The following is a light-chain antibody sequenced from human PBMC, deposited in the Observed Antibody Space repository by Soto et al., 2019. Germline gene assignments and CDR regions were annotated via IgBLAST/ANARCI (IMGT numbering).Light chain of an antibody. Sequence: QSALTQPASVSGSPGQSITISCTGSSSDVVYAYVSWYQLHPGKAPKLIIYGVSRRPSGVSDRFSGLKSDKTASLIISGLQPEDEADYYCGSYTDRTALVFGGGTKLTVL. V-gene: IGLV2-14*03. J-gene: IGLJ2*01. CDR2: GVS. CDR3: GSYTDRTALV. CDR1: SSDVVYAY.